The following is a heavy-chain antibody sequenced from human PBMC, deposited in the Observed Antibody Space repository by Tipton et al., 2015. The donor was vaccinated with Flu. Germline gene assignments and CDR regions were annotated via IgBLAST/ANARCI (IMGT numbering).Heavy chain of an antibody. J-gene: IGHJ4*02. CDR2: IYYSGST. Sequence: TLSLTCTVSGGSISSSSYYWGWIRQPPGKGLEWIGSIYYSGSTYYNPSLKSRVTISVDTSKNQFSLKLSSVTAADTAVYYCAGADYDFWSGEGTRYYFDYWGQGTLVTVSS. D-gene: IGHD3-3*01. CDR1: GGSISSSSYY. V-gene: IGHV4-39*01. CDR3: AGADYDFWSGEGTRYYFDY.